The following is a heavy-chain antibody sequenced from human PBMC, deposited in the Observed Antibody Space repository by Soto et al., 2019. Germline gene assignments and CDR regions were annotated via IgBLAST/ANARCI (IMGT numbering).Heavy chain of an antibody. Sequence: GGSLRLSCTPSGFTFGDYAMSWFRQAPGKGLEWVGFIRSKAYVGTTEYAASVKGRFTISRDDSKSIAYLQMNSLKTEDTAVYYCTRDLDYGDPYFDYWGQGTLGTVSS. CDR2: IRSKAYVGTT. CDR1: GFTFGDYA. CDR3: TRDLDYGDPYFDY. J-gene: IGHJ4*02. V-gene: IGHV3-49*03. D-gene: IGHD4-17*01.